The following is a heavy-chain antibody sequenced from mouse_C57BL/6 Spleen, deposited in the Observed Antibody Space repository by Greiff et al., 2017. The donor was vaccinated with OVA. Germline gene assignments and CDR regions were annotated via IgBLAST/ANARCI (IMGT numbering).Heavy chain of an antibody. D-gene: IGHD1-1*01. V-gene: IGHV1-82*01. J-gene: IGHJ1*03. CDR1: GYAFSSSW. Sequence: VQLQQSGPELVKPGASVKISCKASGYAFSSSWMNWVKQRPGKGLEWIGRIYPGDGDTNYNGKFKGKATLTADKSSSTAYMQLSSLTSEDSVVYFCARTSHYGSSYWYFDVWGTGTTVTVSS. CDR3: ARTSHYGSSYWYFDV. CDR2: IYPGDGDT.